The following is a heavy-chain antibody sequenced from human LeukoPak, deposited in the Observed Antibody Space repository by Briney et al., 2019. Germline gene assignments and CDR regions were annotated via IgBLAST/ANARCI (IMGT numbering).Heavy chain of an antibody. CDR3: AILPYYYDSSGSQAAEYFQH. D-gene: IGHD3-22*01. J-gene: IGHJ1*01. V-gene: IGHV3-23*01. CDR1: GFTFSSYA. CDR2: ISGSGGST. Sequence: PGGSLRLSCAASGFTFSSYAMSWVRQAPGKGLERVSAISGSGGSTYYADSVKGRFTISRDNSKNTLYLQMNSLRAEDTAVYYCAILPYYYDSSGSQAAEYFQHWGQGTLVTVSS.